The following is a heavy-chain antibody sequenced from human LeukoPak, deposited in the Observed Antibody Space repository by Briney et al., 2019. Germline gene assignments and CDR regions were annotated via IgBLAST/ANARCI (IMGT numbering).Heavy chain of an antibody. J-gene: IGHJ4*02. Sequence: GGSLRLSCSASGFTFSSYAMHWVRQAPGKGLEYISGISSNGGSTHHADSVKGRFTISRDNSKNTLYLQMSSLRTEDTAVYYCVKVSSTVGATYFDYWGQGTLVTVSS. D-gene: IGHD1-26*01. CDR1: GFTFSSYA. V-gene: IGHV3-64D*06. CDR2: ISSNGGST. CDR3: VKVSSTVGATYFDY.